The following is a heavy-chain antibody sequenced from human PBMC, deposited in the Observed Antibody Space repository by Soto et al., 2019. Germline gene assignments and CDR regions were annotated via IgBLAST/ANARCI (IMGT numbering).Heavy chain of an antibody. CDR2: IDPSDSYT. CDR3: ASQGYCSSTSCSDYYGMDV. V-gene: IGHV5-10-1*01. D-gene: IGHD2-2*01. Sequence: GESLKISCKGSGYSFTSYWISWVRQMPGKGLEWMGRIDPSDSYTNYSPSFQGHVTISADKSISTAYLQWSSLKASDTAMYYCASQGYCSSTSCSDYYGMDVWGQGTTVTVSS. J-gene: IGHJ6*02. CDR1: GYSFTSYW.